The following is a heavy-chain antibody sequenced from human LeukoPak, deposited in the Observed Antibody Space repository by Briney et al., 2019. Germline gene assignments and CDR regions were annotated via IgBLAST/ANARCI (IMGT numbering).Heavy chain of an antibody. CDR2: ILSDGSKK. D-gene: IGHD3-3*01. Sequence: GGSLRLSCAASGFTFNTFAIHWVRQAPGKGLDWVAVILSDGSKKYYADSVKGRFTVSRDNSQNTAHLQMNSLRAEDTAVYYCARPHDFWSGYYQPSFNYWGRGALVTVSS. J-gene: IGHJ4*02. V-gene: IGHV3-30*04. CDR3: ARPHDFWSGYYQPSFNY. CDR1: GFTFNTFA.